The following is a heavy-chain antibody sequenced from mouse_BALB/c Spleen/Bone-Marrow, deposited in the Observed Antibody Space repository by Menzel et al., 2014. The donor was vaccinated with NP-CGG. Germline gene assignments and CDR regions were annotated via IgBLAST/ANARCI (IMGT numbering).Heavy chain of an antibody. CDR1: GFTFSDYY. D-gene: IGHD2-14*01. J-gene: IGHJ4*01. CDR3: ARTYRPFALDY. CDR2: ISAGGSYT. Sequence: EVKLLESGGGLVKPGGSLKISCAASGFTFSDYYMYWVRQTPEKRLEWVATISAGGSYTDYPGSVKGRFTVSRDNAKNNLYLQMSSLKSEDTAMYYCARTYRPFALDYWGQGTSVTVSS. V-gene: IGHV5-4*02.